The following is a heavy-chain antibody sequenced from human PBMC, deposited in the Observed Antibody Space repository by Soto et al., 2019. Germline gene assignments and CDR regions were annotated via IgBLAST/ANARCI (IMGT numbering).Heavy chain of an antibody. V-gene: IGHV4-30-2*01. J-gene: IGHJ3*02. Sequence: SETLSLTCAVSGGSISSGGYSWSWIRQPPGKGLEWIGYIYHSGSTYYNPSLKSRVTISVDRSKNQFSLKLSSVTAADTAVYYCARGGIVVVPAAMGAFDIWGQGTMVT. CDR2: IYHSGST. CDR3: ARGGIVVVPAAMGAFDI. D-gene: IGHD2-2*01. CDR1: GGSISSGGYS.